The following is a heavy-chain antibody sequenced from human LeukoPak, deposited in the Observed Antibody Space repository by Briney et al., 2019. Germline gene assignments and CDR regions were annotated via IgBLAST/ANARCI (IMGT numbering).Heavy chain of an antibody. CDR3: ATSLWLVSRTTTYYYYGMDV. V-gene: IGHV3-7*03. CDR2: IKQDGSEK. J-gene: IGHJ6*04. D-gene: IGHD6-19*01. Sequence: GGSLRLSCAASGFTFGSYWMSWVRQAPGKGLEWVANIKQDGSEKYYVDSVKGRFTISRDNAKNSLYLQMNSLRAEDTAVYYCATSLWLVSRTTTYYYYGMDVWGKGTTVTVSS. CDR1: GFTFGSYW.